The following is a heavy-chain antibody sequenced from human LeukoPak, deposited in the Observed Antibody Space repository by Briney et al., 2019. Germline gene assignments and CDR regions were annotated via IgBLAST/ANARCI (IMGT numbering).Heavy chain of an antibody. V-gene: IGHV4-39*01. CDR2: IYYSGNT. J-gene: IGHJ6*03. Sequence: PSETLSLTCTVSGGSVISSPYYWGWIRQPPGKGLEWIGSIYYSGNTYYNPSLKSRVTISIDTSKNQFSLNLSSLTAAHTAVYYCARQFGDGYNIFYFYYYMDVWGKGTTVTISS. D-gene: IGHD5-24*01. CDR1: GGSVISSPYY. CDR3: ARQFGDGYNIFYFYYYMDV.